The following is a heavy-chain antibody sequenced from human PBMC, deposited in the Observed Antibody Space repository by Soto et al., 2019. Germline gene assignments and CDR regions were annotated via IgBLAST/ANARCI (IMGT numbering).Heavy chain of an antibody. Sequence: PGGSLRLSCAASGFTVSSNYMSWVRQAPGKGLEWVSVIYSCGSTYYADSVKGRFTISRDNSKNTLYLQMNSLRAEDTAVYYCARVYYDDGFDYWGQGTLVTVSS. V-gene: IGHV3-66*01. D-gene: IGHD3-22*01. CDR2: IYSCGST. CDR1: GFTVSSNY. J-gene: IGHJ4*02. CDR3: ARVYYDDGFDY.